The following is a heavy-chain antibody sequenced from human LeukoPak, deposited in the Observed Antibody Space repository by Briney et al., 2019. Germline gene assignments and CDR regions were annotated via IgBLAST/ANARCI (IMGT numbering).Heavy chain of an antibody. J-gene: IGHJ3*02. CDR1: GGSISSYY. D-gene: IGHD6-13*01. CDR2: IYYSGST. CDR3: ARIFIAAAGHDAFDI. Sequence: SETLSLTCTVSGGSISSYYWSWIRQPPGKGLEWIGYIYYSGSTKYNPSLKSRVSISVDTSKNQFSLKLSSVTAADTAVYYCARIFIAAAGHDAFDIWGQGTMVTVSS. V-gene: IGHV4-59*08.